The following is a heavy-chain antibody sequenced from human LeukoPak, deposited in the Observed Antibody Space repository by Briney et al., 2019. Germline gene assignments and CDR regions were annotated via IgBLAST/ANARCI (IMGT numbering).Heavy chain of an antibody. J-gene: IGHJ4*02. CDR2: ISNDGSKK. D-gene: IGHD3-10*01. CDR1: GFTFSSYG. V-gene: IGHV3-30*03. CDR3: ARDVGDYYGSGSYGWLDY. Sequence: PGGSLRLSCAASGFTFSSYGMHWARQAPGKGLDWVAVISNDGSKKYYADSVKGRFTISRDNSKNTLSLQVSSLRTEDTAVYYCARDVGDYYGSGSYGWLDYWGQGTLVTVSS.